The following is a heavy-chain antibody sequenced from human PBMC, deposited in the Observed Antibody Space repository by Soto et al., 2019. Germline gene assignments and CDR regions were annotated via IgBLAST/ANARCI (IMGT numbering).Heavy chain of an antibody. CDR2: ISVSGGST. D-gene: IGHD3-3*01. CDR3: AQVLRFLEWLPPVGMDV. Sequence: PGGSLRLSCAASGLTFSSYSMSWVRQAPGKGLEWIGAISVSGGSTYYADSVKGRLTISTDNSKNTLYLKMNSPAAEDADVYYCAQVLRFLEWLPPVGMDVWGQGTTVTVSS. J-gene: IGHJ6*02. CDR1: GLTFSSYS. V-gene: IGHV3-23*01.